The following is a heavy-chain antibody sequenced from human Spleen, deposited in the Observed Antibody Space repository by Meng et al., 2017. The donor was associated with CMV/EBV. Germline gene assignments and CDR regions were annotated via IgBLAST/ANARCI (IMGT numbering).Heavy chain of an antibody. CDR2: ISDSAITT. Sequence: GESLKISCAASGLTFSAYAMIWVRQAPGKGLEWVSGISDSAITTFYADSVKGRFTISRDNSKNTLYLQMNSLRAGDTAIYYCAKGTYRSIWYYFDDWGQGTLVTVSS. J-gene: IGHJ4*02. D-gene: IGHD6-13*01. CDR3: AKGTYRSIWYYFDD. V-gene: IGHV3-23*01. CDR1: GLTFSAYA.